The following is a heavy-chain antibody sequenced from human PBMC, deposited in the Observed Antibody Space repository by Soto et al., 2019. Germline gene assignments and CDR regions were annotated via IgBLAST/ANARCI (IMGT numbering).Heavy chain of an antibody. Sequence: SGAEVKKPGASVKVSCQASGYSFSSLGMHWVRQAPGQRLEWMGWIHGGNGNTKYSQKYQGRVTMTRDTSASTAYMELSSLTSEDTAVYYCTNSYCGSMSCLGNYWGQGSLVTVPS. D-gene: IGHD2-2*01. CDR1: GYSFSSLG. J-gene: IGHJ4*02. V-gene: IGHV1-3*01. CDR2: IHGGNGNT. CDR3: TNSYCGSMSCLGNY.